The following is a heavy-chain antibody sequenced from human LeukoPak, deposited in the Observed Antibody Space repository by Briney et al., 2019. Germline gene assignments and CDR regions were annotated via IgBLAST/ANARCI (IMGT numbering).Heavy chain of an antibody. V-gene: IGHV4-59*01. Sequence: SETLSLTCTVSGGSISNYYWSWIRQPPGKGLEWIGNIFYSGSTNYNPSLKSRVTISVDTSKNQFFLKLNSVTAADTAVYYCARAPGFSSGWYYLDYWGQGTLVTVSS. D-gene: IGHD6-19*01. CDR1: GGSISNYY. CDR3: ARAPGFSSGWYYLDY. CDR2: IFYSGST. J-gene: IGHJ4*02.